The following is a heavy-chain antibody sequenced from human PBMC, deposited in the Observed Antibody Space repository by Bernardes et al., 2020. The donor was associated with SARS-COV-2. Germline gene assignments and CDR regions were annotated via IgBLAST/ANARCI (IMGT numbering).Heavy chain of an antibody. CDR1: GFTFSNYA. CDR3: AKDLGDYDFWSGYPAPTMDV. J-gene: IGHJ6*04. Sequence: GGSLRLSCAASGFTFSNYAMSWVRQAPGQGLEWVSAISSSDGTTYYADSVKGRFTISRDNSKNTLYLQMRTLRAGDTAVYFCAKDLGDYDFWSGYPAPTMDVWGKGTTVTVSS. CDR2: ISSSDGTT. D-gene: IGHD3-3*01. V-gene: IGHV3-23*01.